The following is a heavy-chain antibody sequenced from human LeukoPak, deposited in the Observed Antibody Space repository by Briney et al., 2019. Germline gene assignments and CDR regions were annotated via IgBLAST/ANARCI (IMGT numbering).Heavy chain of an antibody. CDR2: IYHSGST. J-gene: IGHJ6*03. V-gene: IGHV4-39*07. CDR1: GGSISSGTYY. Sequence: SETLSLTCTVSGGSISSGTYYWGWSRQPPGKGLEWIGSIYHSGSTYYNPSLTSRVTISVDTSTNQLSLRLSSLTAVDTGLYYCAKDRKYYYHMDVWGKGTTVTVSS. CDR3: AKDRKYYYHMDV.